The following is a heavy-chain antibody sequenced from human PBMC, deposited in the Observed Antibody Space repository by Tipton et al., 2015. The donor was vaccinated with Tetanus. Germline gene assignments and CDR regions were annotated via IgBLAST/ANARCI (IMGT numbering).Heavy chain of an antibody. Sequence: GLVKPSETLSPTCTVSGGSISTYYWSWIRQPAGKGLEWIGRIYTSGSTNYNPSLKRRVTMSVDTSSNQFSLKLSSVTAADTAVYYCARDVWRYYDSSGYQDHDAFDIWGQGTMVTVSS. V-gene: IGHV4-4*07. D-gene: IGHD3-22*01. CDR1: GGSISTYY. CDR3: ARDVWRYYDSSGYQDHDAFDI. J-gene: IGHJ3*02. CDR2: IYTSGST.